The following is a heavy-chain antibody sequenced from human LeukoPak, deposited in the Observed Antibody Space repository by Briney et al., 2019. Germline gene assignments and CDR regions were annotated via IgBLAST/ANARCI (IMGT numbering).Heavy chain of an antibody. J-gene: IGHJ4*02. D-gene: IGHD5-12*01. CDR1: GVSVSSYSYY. V-gene: IGHV4-39*07. CDR2: INHSGST. CDR3: AREGWLRVFDY. Sequence: SETLSLTCTVAGVSVSSYSYYWGWIRQPPGKGLEWIGEINHSGSTNYNPSLKSRVTISVDTSKNQFSLKLSSVTAADTAVYYCAREGWLRVFDYWGQGTLVTVSS.